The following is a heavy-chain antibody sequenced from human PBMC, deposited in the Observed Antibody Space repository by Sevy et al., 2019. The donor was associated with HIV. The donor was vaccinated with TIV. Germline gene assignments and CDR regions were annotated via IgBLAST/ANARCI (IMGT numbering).Heavy chain of an antibody. CDR2: IKSKTDGGTT. CDR3: TTLLRIVVVDIREGFDY. D-gene: IGHD3-22*01. V-gene: IGHV3-15*01. CDR1: GFTFSNAW. J-gene: IGHJ4*02. Sequence: GGSLRLSCAASGFTFSNAWMSWVRQAPGKGLEWVGRIKSKTDGGTTNYAAPVKGRFTISRDDSKITLYLQMKSLKTGDTAGYYCTTLLRIVVVDIREGFDYWGQGTLVTVSS.